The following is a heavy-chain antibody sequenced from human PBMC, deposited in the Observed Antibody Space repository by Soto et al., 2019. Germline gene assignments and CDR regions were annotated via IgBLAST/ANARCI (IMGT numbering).Heavy chain of an antibody. D-gene: IGHD5-18*01. V-gene: IGHV4-34*01. Sequence: ASQTLPLTCALCGESFSGYYCAWIRQSPRKGLEWIGEISHSGNTNHNPSLKSRVTISIDKSKNQFSLKLTSVTAADTAVYYCASHRGNTYGPYDYWGQGTLVTVSS. CDR2: ISHSGNT. CDR3: ASHRGNTYGPYDY. CDR1: GESFSGYY. J-gene: IGHJ4*02.